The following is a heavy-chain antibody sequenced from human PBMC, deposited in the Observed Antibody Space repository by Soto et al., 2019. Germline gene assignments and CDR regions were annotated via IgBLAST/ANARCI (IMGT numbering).Heavy chain of an antibody. J-gene: IGHJ4*02. V-gene: IGHV1-69*02. CDR2: IIPILGIA. CDR3: ARLEGPNYDFWSGYYTGDFDY. CDR1: GGTFSSYT. Sequence: SVKVSCKASGGTFSSYTISWVRQAPGQGLEWMGRIIPILGIANYAQKFQGRVTITADKSTSTAYMELSSLRSEDTAVYYCARLEGPNYDFWSGYYTGDFDYWGQGTLVTVSS. D-gene: IGHD3-3*01.